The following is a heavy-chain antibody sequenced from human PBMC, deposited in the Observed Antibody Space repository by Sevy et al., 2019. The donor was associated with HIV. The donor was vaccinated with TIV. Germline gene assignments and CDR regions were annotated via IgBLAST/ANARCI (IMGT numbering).Heavy chain of an antibody. Sequence: GGSLRLSCVVSGLTFRSDSMNWVRQAPGKGLEWLAYISSSSRTINYADSVEGRFTISRDNDKKSVFLQMNNRRDEDSATYYCARDVDTPFVRSFDSWGQGTLVTVSS. V-gene: IGHV3-48*02. CDR2: ISSSSRTI. D-gene: IGHD5-18*01. CDR3: ARDVDTPFVRSFDS. J-gene: IGHJ4*02. CDR1: GLTFRSDS.